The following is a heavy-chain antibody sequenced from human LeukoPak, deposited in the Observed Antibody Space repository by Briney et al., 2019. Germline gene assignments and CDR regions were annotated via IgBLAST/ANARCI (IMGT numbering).Heavy chain of an antibody. Sequence: GGSLRLSCAASGFTFSDYYMSWIRQAPGKGLEWVSYISSSGSTIYYADSVKGRFTISRDNAKNSLYLQMNSLRAEDTAVYYCARQSVVIATPFDYWGQGTLVTVSS. J-gene: IGHJ4*02. CDR2: ISSSGSTI. D-gene: IGHD3-22*01. V-gene: IGHV3-11*01. CDR3: ARQSVVIATPFDY. CDR1: GFTFSDYY.